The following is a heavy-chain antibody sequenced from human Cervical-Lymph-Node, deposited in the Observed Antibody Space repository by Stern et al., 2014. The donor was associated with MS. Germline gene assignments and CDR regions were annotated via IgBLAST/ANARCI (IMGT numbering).Heavy chain of an antibody. CDR1: GFTFSTYA. J-gene: IGHJ2*01. CDR2: INSNGGTT. CDR3: ARALAAAGIVWYFDL. Sequence: VQLGQSGGGLVQPGGSLRLSCAASGFTFSTYAMHWVRQAPGKGLEYVSTINSNGGTTYYADSVKGRFTISRDSSKNTLYLQMGSLRAEDMAVYYCARALAAAGIVWYFDLWGRGTLVTVSS. V-gene: IGHV3-64*07. D-gene: IGHD6-13*01.